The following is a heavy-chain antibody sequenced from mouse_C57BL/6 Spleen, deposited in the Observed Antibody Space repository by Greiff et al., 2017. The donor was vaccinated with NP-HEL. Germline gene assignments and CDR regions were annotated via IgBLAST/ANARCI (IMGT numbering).Heavy chain of an antibody. V-gene: IGHV1-59*01. CDR2: IDPSDSYT. CDR3: ARDITTVEPSVRYFDG. CDR1: GYTFTSYW. Sequence: QVQLQQPGAELVRPGTSVKLSCKTSGYTFTSYWMHWVKQRPGQGLEWIGVIDPSDSYTNYNQKFKGKATLTVDTSSSTAYMQLSSLTSEDSAVDDCARDITTVEPSVRYFDGWGTGTTVTVA. D-gene: IGHD1-1*01. J-gene: IGHJ1*03.